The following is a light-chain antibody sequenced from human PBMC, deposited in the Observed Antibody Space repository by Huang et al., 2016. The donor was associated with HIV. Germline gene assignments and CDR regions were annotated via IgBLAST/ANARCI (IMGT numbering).Light chain of an antibody. CDR3: LQHHGYPRT. J-gene: IGKJ1*01. CDR2: AAS. CDR1: QDISNY. Sequence: DIQLTQSPSAMSASVGDRVSITCRASQDISNYLAWFQQKPGEAPKRLIYAASSLQSGVPSRFSGSRSGTKFTLTISNLQPEDFVTYYCLQHHGYPRTFGQGTNV. V-gene: IGKV1-17*03.